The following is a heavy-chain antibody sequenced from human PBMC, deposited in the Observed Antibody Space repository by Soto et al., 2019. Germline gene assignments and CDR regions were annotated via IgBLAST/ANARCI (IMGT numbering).Heavy chain of an antibody. CDR1: GGTFSSYA. J-gene: IGHJ4*02. CDR2: IIPIFGTA. V-gene: IGHV1-69*13. Sequence: SVKVSCKAYGGTFSSYAISWVRQAPGQGLEWMGGIIPIFGTANYAQKFQGRVTITADESTSTAYMELSSLRSEDTAVYYCAEGYRSGGSCRPDAYYFDYWGQGTLVTVSS. CDR3: AEGYRSGGSCRPDAYYFDY. D-gene: IGHD2-15*01.